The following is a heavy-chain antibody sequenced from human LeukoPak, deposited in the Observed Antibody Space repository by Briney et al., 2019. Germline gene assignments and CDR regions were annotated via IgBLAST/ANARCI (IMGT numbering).Heavy chain of an antibody. Sequence: SETLSLTCTVSGGSISSGDYYWSWIRQPPGKGLEWIGYIYYSGSTYYNPSLKSRVTISVDTSKNQFSLKLSSVTAADTAVYYCARVDTAVVNFDYWGQGTLVTVSS. CDR1: GGSISSGDYY. D-gene: IGHD5-18*01. J-gene: IGHJ4*02. CDR2: IYYSGST. CDR3: ARVDTAVVNFDY. V-gene: IGHV4-30-4*01.